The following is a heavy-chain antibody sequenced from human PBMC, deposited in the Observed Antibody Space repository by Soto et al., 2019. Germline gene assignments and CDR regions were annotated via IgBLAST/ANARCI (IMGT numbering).Heavy chain of an antibody. CDR2: IWYDGSHE. CDR1: GFIFSNYG. D-gene: IGHD3-22*01. J-gene: IGHJ2*01. V-gene: IGHV3-33*01. CDR3: ARDRYSYDSRAYQGVDWYFDL. Sequence: TGGSLRLSCAASGFIFSNYGMHWVRQAPGKGLEWVAVIWYDGSHESYADSVKGRSTISRDNSKNTLFLQMNSLRAEDTAVYYCARDRYSYDSRAYQGVDWYFDLWGRGTLVTVSS.